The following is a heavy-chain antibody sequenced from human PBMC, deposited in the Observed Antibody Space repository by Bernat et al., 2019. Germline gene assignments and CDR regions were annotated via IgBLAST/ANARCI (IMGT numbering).Heavy chain of an antibody. Sequence: QVQLVESGGGVVQPGRSLRLSCAASGFTFSSYAMHWVRQAPGKGLEWVAVISYDGSNKYYADSVKGRFTISRDNSKNTLYLQMNSLRAEDTAGYYCARGLTPDYWGPGTLFTVSS. V-gene: IGHV3-30-3*01. CDR3: ARGLTPDY. J-gene: IGHJ4*02. CDR1: GFTFSSYA. D-gene: IGHD6-19*01. CDR2: ISYDGSNK.